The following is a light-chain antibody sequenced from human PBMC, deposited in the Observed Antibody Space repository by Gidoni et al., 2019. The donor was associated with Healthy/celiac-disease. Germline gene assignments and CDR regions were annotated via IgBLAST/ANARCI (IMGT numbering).Light chain of an antibody. Sequence: QSLLPQPPSLSGAPGQRVTIPCTGSSSNTGAGYDVHWYQQLPGTAPKLLIYGNSNRPSGVPDRFSGSKSGTSASLAITGLQAEDEADYYCQSYDSSLSGLVFGGGTKLTVL. CDR3: QSYDSSLSGLV. CDR1: SSNTGAGYD. CDR2: GNS. J-gene: IGLJ2*01. V-gene: IGLV1-40*01.